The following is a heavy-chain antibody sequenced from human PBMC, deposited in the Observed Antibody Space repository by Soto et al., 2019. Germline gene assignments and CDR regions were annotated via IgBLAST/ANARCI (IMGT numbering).Heavy chain of an antibody. V-gene: IGHV4-39*01. CDR1: GGSISSSSYY. D-gene: IGHD5-12*01. J-gene: IGHJ4*02. CDR3: ARHHIVAPMLDY. Sequence: SETLSLTCTVSGGSISSSSYYWGWIRQPPGKGLEWIGSIYYSGSTYYNPSLKSRVTISVDTSKNQFSLKPSSVTAADTAVYYCARHHIVAPMLDYWGQGTLVTVSS. CDR2: IYYSGST.